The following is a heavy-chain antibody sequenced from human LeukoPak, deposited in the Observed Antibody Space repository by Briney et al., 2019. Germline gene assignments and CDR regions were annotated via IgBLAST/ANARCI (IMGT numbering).Heavy chain of an antibody. J-gene: IGHJ6*03. D-gene: IGHD4-17*01. CDR2: IYYSGST. CDR1: GGSISRSVYY. V-gene: IGHV4-39*07. Sequence: SETLSLTCTVSGGSISRSVYYWGWIRQPPGKGLEWIGSIYYSGSTYYNPSLKSRVTISVDTSKNQFSLKLSSVTAADTAVYYCAREPTVTLWDYYMDVWGKGTTVTISS. CDR3: AREPTVTLWDYYMDV.